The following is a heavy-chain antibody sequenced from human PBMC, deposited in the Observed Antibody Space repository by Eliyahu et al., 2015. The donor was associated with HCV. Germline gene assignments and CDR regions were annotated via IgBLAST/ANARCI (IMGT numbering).Heavy chain of an antibody. CDR1: GFTFXSYA. Sequence: EVQLLESGGGLVQPGGSLXLSWAAXGFTFXSYAMSWVRQAPGKGLGXVSAISGSGGSTYYADSVKGRFTISRDNSKNTLYLQMNSLRAEDTAVYYCAKDIYLGIGEDAFDIWGQGTMVTVSS. CDR2: ISGSGGST. J-gene: IGHJ3*02. D-gene: IGHD7-27*01. CDR3: AKDIYLGIGEDAFDI. V-gene: IGHV3-23*01.